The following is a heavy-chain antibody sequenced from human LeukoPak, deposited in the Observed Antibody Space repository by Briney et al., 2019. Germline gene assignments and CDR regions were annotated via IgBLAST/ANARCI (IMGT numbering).Heavy chain of an antibody. CDR3: ASLTTVTSFDY. J-gene: IGHJ4*02. CDR2: IKQDGSEK. V-gene: IGHV3-7*01. Sequence: GGSLRHSCAAPGFTFSSSRMSWVRQAPGKGLEWVANIKQDGSEKYYVDSVKGRFTISRDNAKNSLYLQMNSLRAEDTAVYYCASLTTVTSFDYWGQGTLVTVSS. D-gene: IGHD4-17*01. CDR1: GFTFSSSR.